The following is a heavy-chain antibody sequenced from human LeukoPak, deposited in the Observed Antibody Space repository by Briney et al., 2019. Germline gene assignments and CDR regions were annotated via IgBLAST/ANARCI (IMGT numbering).Heavy chain of an antibody. CDR3: ARGPRYCSGGSCHYGY. CDR1: GGSISGYY. D-gene: IGHD2-15*01. V-gene: IGHV4-34*01. J-gene: IGHJ4*02. CDR2: INHSGST. Sequence: PSETLSLTCTVSGGSISGYYWSWIRQPPGKGLEWIGEINHSGSTNYNPSLKSRVTISVDTSKNQFSLKLSSVTAADTAVYYCARGPRYCSGGSCHYGYWGQGTLVTVSS.